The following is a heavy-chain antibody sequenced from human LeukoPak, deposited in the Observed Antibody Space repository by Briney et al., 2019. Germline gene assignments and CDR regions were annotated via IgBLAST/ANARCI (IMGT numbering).Heavy chain of an antibody. D-gene: IGHD3-3*01. CDR1: GGSFSGYY. Sequence: SETLSLTCAVYGGSFSGYYWSWIRQPPGKGMEWIGEIKHSGSNNHNPSLKSRVTISVDSSKNLFALKLSCVTAAGRAVYYCARGKLRFGQVDYWGQGTLVTVSS. CDR2: IKHSGSN. CDR3: ARGKLRFGQVDY. V-gene: IGHV4-34*01. J-gene: IGHJ4*02.